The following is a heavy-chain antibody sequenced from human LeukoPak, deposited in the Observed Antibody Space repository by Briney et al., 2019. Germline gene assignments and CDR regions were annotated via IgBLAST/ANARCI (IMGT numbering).Heavy chain of an antibody. D-gene: IGHD1-7*01. CDR2: MNPNSGNT. CDR3: ARGGGSLELRGVSDY. Sequence: ASVKVSCKASGYTFTGYYMHWVRQAPGQGLEWMGWMNPNSGNTGYAQKFQGRVTITRNTSISTAYMELSSLRSEDTAVYYCARGGGSLELRGVSDYWGQGTLVTVSS. J-gene: IGHJ4*02. CDR1: GYTFTGYY. V-gene: IGHV1-8*03.